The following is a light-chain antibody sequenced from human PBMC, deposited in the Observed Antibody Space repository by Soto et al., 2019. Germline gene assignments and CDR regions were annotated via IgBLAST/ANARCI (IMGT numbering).Light chain of an antibody. Sequence: DIPMTQSPSSLSASVGDRVTITCRASQSISSYLNWYQQKPGKAPKLLIYAASSLQNSVPSRFSGSDSWSDFTLTISSLQPDDVATYYCQPSYCTLRDTFGQGTKLEIK. CDR3: QPSYCTLRDT. J-gene: IGKJ2*01. CDR2: AAS. V-gene: IGKV1-39*01. CDR1: QSISSY.